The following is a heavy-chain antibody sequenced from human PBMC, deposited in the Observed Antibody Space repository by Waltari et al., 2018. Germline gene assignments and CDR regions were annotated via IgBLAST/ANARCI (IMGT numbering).Heavy chain of an antibody. CDR2: IYYSGST. D-gene: IGHD2-2*01. J-gene: IGHJ5*02. CDR1: GGSISSYY. CDR3: ARDLIVGYCSSTSCYGGWFDP. Sequence: QVQLQESGPGLVKPSETLSLTCTVSGGSISSYYWRWIRQPPGKGLERIGYIYYSGSTNYNPSLKSRVTISVDTSKNQFSLKLSSVTAADTAVYYCARDLIVGYCSSTSCYGGWFDPWGQGTLVTVSS. V-gene: IGHV4-59*01.